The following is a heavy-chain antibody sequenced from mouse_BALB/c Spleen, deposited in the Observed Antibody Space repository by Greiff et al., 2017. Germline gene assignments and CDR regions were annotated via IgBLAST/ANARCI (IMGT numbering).Heavy chain of an antibody. V-gene: IGHV1-12*01. CDR3: ARGSYDKGAMDY. J-gene: IGHJ4*01. CDR2: IYPGNGDT. D-gene: IGHD2-3*01. Sequence: QVQLQQPGAELVKPGASVKMSCKASGYTFTSYNMHWVKQTPGQGLEWIGAIYPGNGDTSYNQKFKGKATLTADKSSSTAYMQLSSLTSEDSAVYYCARGSYDKGAMDYWGQGTSVTVSS. CDR1: GYTFTSYN.